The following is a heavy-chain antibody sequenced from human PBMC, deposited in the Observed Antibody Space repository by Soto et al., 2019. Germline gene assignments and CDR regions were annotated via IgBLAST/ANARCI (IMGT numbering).Heavy chain of an antibody. CDR2: TYYRSKWYN. D-gene: IGHD3-10*01. Sequence: PSQTLSLTCAISGDSVSSNSAAWDWVRQSPSRGLEWLGRTYYRSKWYNDYAVSVKSRITINPDTSKNQFSLHLNSVTPVDTAVYYCARDSYHYGSGHFDYWGQATLVTGSS. CDR3: ARDSYHYGSGHFDY. CDR1: GDSVSSNSAA. J-gene: IGHJ4*02. V-gene: IGHV6-1*01.